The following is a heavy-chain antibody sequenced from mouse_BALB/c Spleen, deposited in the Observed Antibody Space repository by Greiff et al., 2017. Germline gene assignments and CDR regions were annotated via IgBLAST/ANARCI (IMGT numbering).Heavy chain of an antibody. CDR1: GYAFSSYW. D-gene: IGHD1-1*01. V-gene: IGHV1-80*01. CDR2: IYPGDGDT. Sequence: QVQLQQSGAELVRPGSSVKISCKASGYAFSSYWMNWVKQRPGQGLEWIGQIYPGDGDTNYNGKFKGKATLTADKSSSTAYMQLSSLTSEDSAVYFCARRGYGSRNWYFDVWGAGTTVTVSS. J-gene: IGHJ1*01. CDR3: ARRGYGSRNWYFDV.